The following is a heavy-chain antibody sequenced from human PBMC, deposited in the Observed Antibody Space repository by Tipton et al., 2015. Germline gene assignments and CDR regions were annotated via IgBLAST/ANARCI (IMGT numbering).Heavy chain of an antibody. V-gene: IGHV4-39*02. Sequence: TLSLTCTVSGGSISSNSFHWDWIRQPPGKGLEWIGSVDYSGSTHYTPSLKRRLTISLDTTKNHFSLRLNSVTAADTAVYYCARTYSYDSGTDYEGDWFDPWGQGTLVTVSS. CDR1: GGSISSNSFH. J-gene: IGHJ5*02. D-gene: IGHD3-10*01. CDR3: ARTYSYDSGTDYEGDWFDP. CDR2: VDYSGST.